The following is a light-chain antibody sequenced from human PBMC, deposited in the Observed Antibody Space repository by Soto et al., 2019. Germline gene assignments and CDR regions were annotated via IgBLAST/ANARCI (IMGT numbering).Light chain of an antibody. CDR3: QQRSNWPSIT. Sequence: EIVLTQSPGTLSLSPVERATLSFRASQSVSSYLAWYQQKPGQAPRLLIYDASNRATGIPARFSGSGSGTDFTLTISSLEPEDFAVYYCQQRSNWPSITFGQGTRLEIK. J-gene: IGKJ5*01. V-gene: IGKV3-11*01. CDR2: DAS. CDR1: QSVSSY.